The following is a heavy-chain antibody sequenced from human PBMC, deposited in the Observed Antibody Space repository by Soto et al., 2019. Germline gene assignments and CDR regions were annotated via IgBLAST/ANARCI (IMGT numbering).Heavy chain of an antibody. V-gene: IGHV1-3*01. D-gene: IGHD7-27*01. CDR3: AKNWNWGSLVH. CDR2: INGGNGNT. CDR1: GYTLTSYP. Sequence: ASVKVSCKASGYTLTSYPMHWVRQAPGQRLEWMGWINGGNGNTEYSQNFQGRVTITRDTSASTAYMELSSLRSEDTAVYYCAKNWNWGSLVHWGQGTLVTVSS. J-gene: IGHJ4*02.